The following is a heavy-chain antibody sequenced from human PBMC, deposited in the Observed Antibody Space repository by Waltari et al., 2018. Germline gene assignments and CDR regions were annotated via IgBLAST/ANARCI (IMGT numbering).Heavy chain of an antibody. CDR2: IEYDGNKK. V-gene: IGHV3-30*02. D-gene: IGHD5-12*01. Sequence: QVQLVESGGGVVQPGGSLRLSCAASGFTFSSYGMHWVRQAPGKGLEWVAFIEYDGNKKYYSDSVKGRFTISRDNSKNTLYLQMNSLRPEDTAVYHCAKGGGYNSLGHWGQGTLITVSS. CDR3: AKGGGYNSLGH. CDR1: GFTFSSYG. J-gene: IGHJ4*02.